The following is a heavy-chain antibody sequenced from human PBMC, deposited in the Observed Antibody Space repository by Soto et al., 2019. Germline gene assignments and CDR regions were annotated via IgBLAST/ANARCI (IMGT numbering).Heavy chain of an antibody. D-gene: IGHD6-25*01. V-gene: IGHV4-34*01. CDR2: IHDNGSS. CDR3: ARRRPYGGGLDP. Sequence: PSETLSLTCAVSGASFSGSYWTWVRRPPGEGLESIGEIHDNGSSSYNPSLKSRVTISVDTSKMQFSLKLRSVTVADTAIYYCARRRPYGGGLDPCGQGPLVTVSS. J-gene: IGHJ5*02. CDR1: GASFSGSY.